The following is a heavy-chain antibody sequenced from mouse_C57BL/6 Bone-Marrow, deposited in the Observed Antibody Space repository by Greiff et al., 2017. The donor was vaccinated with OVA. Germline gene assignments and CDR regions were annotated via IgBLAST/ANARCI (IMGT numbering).Heavy chain of an antibody. J-gene: IGHJ3*01. CDR2: IDPSDSYT. CDR3: AVYDGYYAWFAY. V-gene: IGHV1-59*01. Sequence: QVQLKESGAELVRPGTSVKLSCKASGYTFTSYWMHWVKQRPGQGLEWIGVIDPSDSYTNYNQKFKGKATLTVDTSSSTAYMQLSSLTSEDSAVYYCAVYDGYYAWFAYWGQGTLVTVSA. D-gene: IGHD2-3*01. CDR1: GYTFTSYW.